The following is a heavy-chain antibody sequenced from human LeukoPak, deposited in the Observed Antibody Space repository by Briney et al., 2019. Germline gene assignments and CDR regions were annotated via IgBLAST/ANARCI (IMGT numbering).Heavy chain of an antibody. J-gene: IGHJ5*02. V-gene: IGHV4-30-4*08. Sequence: PSQTLSLTCTVSGGSISSGDYYWIWIRQPPGKGLEWIGYIYYSGNTFHYNPSLKSRVNISVDTSKNQFPLRLSPETAVDTAVYYCPSTNCSSASCYGANWFDPWGQGTLVTVSS. CDR3: PSTNCSSASCYGANWFDP. CDR2: IYYSGNT. CDR1: GGSISSGDYY. D-gene: IGHD2-2*01.